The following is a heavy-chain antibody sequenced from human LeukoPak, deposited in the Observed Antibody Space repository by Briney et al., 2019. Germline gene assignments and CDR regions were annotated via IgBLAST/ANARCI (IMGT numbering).Heavy chain of an antibody. CDR1: GFTFSHYG. CDR2: IRYKGDDK. J-gene: IGHJ5*02. CDR3: AKDQVRDIWFGAS. Sequence: GGSLRLSCAASGFTFSHYGMHWVRQAPGKGLEWVAFIRYKGDDKFYADSVKGRFSISRDNSKNSLYLEMNSLRAEDTAMYYCAKDQVRDIWFGASWGQGTLVTVSS. V-gene: IGHV3-30*02. D-gene: IGHD3-10*01.